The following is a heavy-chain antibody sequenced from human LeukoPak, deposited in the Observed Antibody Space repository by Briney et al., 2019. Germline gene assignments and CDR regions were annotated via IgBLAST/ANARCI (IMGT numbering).Heavy chain of an antibody. CDR1: GLTFSSYA. Sequence: GGSLRLSCAASGLTFSSYAMSWVRQAPGKGLERVSAISGSGGSTYYADSVKGRFTISRDNSKNTLYLQMNSLRAEDTAVYYCAKDYYDSSGYYYFDYWGQGTLVTVSS. CDR3: AKDYYDSSGYYYFDY. D-gene: IGHD3-22*01. CDR2: ISGSGGST. J-gene: IGHJ4*02. V-gene: IGHV3-23*01.